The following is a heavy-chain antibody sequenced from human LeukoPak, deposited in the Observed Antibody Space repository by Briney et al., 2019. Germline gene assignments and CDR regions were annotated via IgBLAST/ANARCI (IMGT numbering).Heavy chain of an antibody. CDR2: MYTGGGR. Sequence: PGGSLRLPCAASGFSVSNYYMSWVRQPPGKGLEWVSVMYTGGGRYYGDSAKGRFTISRDNSKNTVFLQMNSLRVEDTALYYCTRGQSYCGADCYSDWGQGTLVTVSS. CDR1: GFSVSNYY. V-gene: IGHV3-66*01. D-gene: IGHD2-21*02. J-gene: IGHJ4*02. CDR3: TRGQSYCGADCYSD.